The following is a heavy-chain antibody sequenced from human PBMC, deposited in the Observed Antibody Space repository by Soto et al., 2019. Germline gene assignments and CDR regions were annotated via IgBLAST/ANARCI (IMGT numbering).Heavy chain of an antibody. Sequence: PGWSLILSCAASGFTFSSHAMHWVRQAPGKGLEWVAVIWYDGSNKYYADSVKGRFTVSRDNSKNTVYLQMNSLRAEDTAVYFCAREADSSGYSGAEFDSWGQGTMVTV. J-gene: IGHJ3*02. V-gene: IGHV3-33*01. CDR2: IWYDGSNK. D-gene: IGHD3-22*01. CDR1: GFTFSSHA. CDR3: AREADSSGYSGAEFDS.